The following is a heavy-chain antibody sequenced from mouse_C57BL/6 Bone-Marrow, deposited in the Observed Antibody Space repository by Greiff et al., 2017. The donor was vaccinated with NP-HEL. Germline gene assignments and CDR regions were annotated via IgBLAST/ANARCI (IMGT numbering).Heavy chain of an antibody. CDR1: GFTFSSYA. CDR2: ISSGGDYI. Sequence: EVKLVESGEGLVKPGGSLKLSCAASGFTFSSYAMSWVRQTPEKRLEWVAYISSGGDYIYYADTVKGRFTISRDNARNTLYLQMSSLKSEDTAMYYCTRDTAQAYAMDYWGQGTSVTVSS. D-gene: IGHD3-2*02. J-gene: IGHJ4*01. V-gene: IGHV5-9-1*02. CDR3: TRDTAQAYAMDY.